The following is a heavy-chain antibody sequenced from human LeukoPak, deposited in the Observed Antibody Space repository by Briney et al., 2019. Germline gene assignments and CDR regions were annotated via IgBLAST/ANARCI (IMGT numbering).Heavy chain of an antibody. Sequence: GGSLRLSCAASGFTFSSYGMHWVRQAPGKGLEWVAVIWYDGSNKYYADSVKGRFTISRDNSKNTLYLQMNSLRAEDTAVYYCARAEVVTAMGSVWGQGTLVTVSS. CDR1: GFTFSSYG. J-gene: IGHJ4*02. CDR2: IWYDGSNK. CDR3: ARAEVVTAMGSV. V-gene: IGHV3-33*01. D-gene: IGHD5-18*01.